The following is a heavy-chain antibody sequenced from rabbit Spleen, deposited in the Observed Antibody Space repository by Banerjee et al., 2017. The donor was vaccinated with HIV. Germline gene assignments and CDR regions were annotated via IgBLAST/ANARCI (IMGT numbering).Heavy chain of an antibody. CDR1: RFDFSTYS. D-gene: IGHD4-1*01. Sequence: ELVESGGGLVQPGGSLKLSCKASRFDFSTYSMSWVRQAPGKGLEWIGCIYGGDGDTYYASWAKGRFTISKTSSTTVTLQRTSLTVADTATYFCARGSGWGGSDLWGPGTLVTVS. V-gene: IGHV1S45*01. CDR2: IYGGDGDT. CDR3: ARGSGWGGSDL. J-gene: IGHJ4*01.